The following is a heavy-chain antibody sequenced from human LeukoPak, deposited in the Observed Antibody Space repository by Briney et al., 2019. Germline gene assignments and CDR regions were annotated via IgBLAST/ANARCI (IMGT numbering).Heavy chain of an antibody. D-gene: IGHD1-26*01. CDR2: ISGSGGST. CDR3: AKSGVGATLPHAFDI. Sequence: GGSLRLSCAASGFTFSSYAMSWVRQAPGKGLEWVSAISGSGGSTYYADSVRGRFTISRDNSKNTLYLQMNSLRAEDTAVYYCAKSGVGATLPHAFDIWGQGTMVTVSS. V-gene: IGHV3-23*01. J-gene: IGHJ3*02. CDR1: GFTFSSYA.